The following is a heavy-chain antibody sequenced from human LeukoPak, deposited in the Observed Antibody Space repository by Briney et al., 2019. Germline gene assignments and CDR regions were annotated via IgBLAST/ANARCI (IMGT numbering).Heavy chain of an antibody. J-gene: IGHJ4*02. CDR1: GYTFTGYY. V-gene: IGHV1-2*02. D-gene: IGHD5-18*01. CDR2: INPNSGDT. CDR3: AKYSYGFNTFDY. Sequence: ASVKVSCKASGYTFTGYYMHWVRQAPGQGLEWMGWINPNSGDTNYAQKFQGRVTMTRDTSISTAYTELSRLRSDDTAVYYCAKYSYGFNTFDYWGQGTLVTVSS.